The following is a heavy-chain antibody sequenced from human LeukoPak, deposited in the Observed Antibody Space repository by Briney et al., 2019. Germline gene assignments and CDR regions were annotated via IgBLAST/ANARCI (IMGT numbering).Heavy chain of an antibody. D-gene: IGHD3-22*01. CDR2: IFYSGST. CDR3: ARTYYYDSSGNYGYNWFDP. V-gene: IGHV4-59*08. J-gene: IGHJ5*02. Sequence: PSETLSLTCTVSISSISDNSWSWIRQPPGKGLEWIGYIFYSGSTNYNPSLKSRVTISVDPSKNQFSLKLSSVTAADTAVYYCARTYYYDSSGNYGYNWFDPWGQGTLVTVSS. CDR1: ISSISDNS.